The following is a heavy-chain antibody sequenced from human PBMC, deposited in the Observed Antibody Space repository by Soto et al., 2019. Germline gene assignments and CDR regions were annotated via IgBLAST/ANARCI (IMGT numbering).Heavy chain of an antibody. Sequence: PGGSLRLSCAASGFTFTRYWMSWVRKAPGKGLEWVANIKQDGSEKYYVESVKGRFTISRDNAKNSLYLQMNSLRAEDTAVYYCARGWGIAAAGTRSFDYWGQGTLVTVSS. CDR3: ARGWGIAAAGTRSFDY. J-gene: IGHJ4*02. CDR1: GFTFTRYW. CDR2: IKQDGSEK. V-gene: IGHV3-7*02. D-gene: IGHD6-13*01.